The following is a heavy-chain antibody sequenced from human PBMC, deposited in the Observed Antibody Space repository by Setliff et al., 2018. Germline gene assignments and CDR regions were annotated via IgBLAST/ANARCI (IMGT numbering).Heavy chain of an antibody. J-gene: IGHJ1*01. Sequence: LSLTCNVSGASIRNFYWTWIRQPPGKGLEWIGYVHFTGSTNYNPSLKSRVTMSVDVSKSQFSLTLSSVTAADTAVYYCVREGYSEYFQDWGRGTLVTVSS. CDR2: VHFTGST. CDR1: GASIRNFY. V-gene: IGHV4-59*01. D-gene: IGHD1-1*01. CDR3: VREGYSEYFQD.